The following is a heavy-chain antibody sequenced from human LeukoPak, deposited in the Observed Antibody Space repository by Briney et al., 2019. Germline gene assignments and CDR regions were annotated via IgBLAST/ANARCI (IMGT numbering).Heavy chain of an antibody. CDR3: ARLGGSYYTY. J-gene: IGHJ4*02. CDR2: IKQDGGEK. D-gene: IGHD1-26*01. V-gene: IGHV3-7*01. CDR1: GFAFSSYW. Sequence: GGSLRLSCVASGFAFSSYWMSWVRQAPGKGLEWVANIKQDGGEKYYVDSVKGRFTSSRDNAKNSLFLRMNSLRVEDTAVYYCARLGGSYYTYWGQGTLVTVSS.